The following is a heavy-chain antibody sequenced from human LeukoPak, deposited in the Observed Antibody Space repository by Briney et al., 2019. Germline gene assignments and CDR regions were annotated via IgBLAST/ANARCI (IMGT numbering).Heavy chain of an antibody. J-gene: IGHJ4*02. Sequence: PSETLSLTCTVSGGSISSYYWSWIRQPPGKGLEWVSVIYSGGSTYYADSVKGRFTISRDNSKNTLYLQMNSLRAEDTAVYYCAGNPVRYYFDYWGQGTLVTVSS. CDR1: GGSISSYY. V-gene: IGHV3-66*01. CDR2: IYSGGST. D-gene: IGHD2/OR15-2a*01. CDR3: AGNPVRYYFDY.